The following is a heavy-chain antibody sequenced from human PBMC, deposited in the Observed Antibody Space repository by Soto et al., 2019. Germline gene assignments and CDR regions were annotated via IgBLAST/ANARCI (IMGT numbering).Heavy chain of an antibody. D-gene: IGHD5-18*01. CDR1: GFTFSSYA. V-gene: IGHV3-30-3*01. Sequence: ESGGGVVQPGRSLRLSCAASGFTFSSYAMHWVRQAPGKGLEWVAVISYDGSNKYYADSVKGRFTISRDNSKNTLYLQMNSLRAEDTAVYYCARSASLVDTAMVAWGQGTLVTVSS. J-gene: IGHJ5*02. CDR2: ISYDGSNK. CDR3: ARSASLVDTAMVA.